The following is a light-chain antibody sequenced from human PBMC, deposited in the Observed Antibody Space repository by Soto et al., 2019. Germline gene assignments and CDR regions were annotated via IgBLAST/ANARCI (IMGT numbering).Light chain of an antibody. CDR1: QSINSK. Sequence: EIVMTQSPATLSVSTGEIATLSCRASQSINSKLAWYQQKPGQAPRLLIYGASIRATGIPARFSGSGSGTEFTLTISSLQSEDLAVYYCQEYNHWHPITFGGGTKVDIK. CDR3: QEYNHWHPIT. J-gene: IGKJ4*01. V-gene: IGKV3-15*01. CDR2: GAS.